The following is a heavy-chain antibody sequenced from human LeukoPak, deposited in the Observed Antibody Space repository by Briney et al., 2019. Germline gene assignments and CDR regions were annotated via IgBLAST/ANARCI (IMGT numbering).Heavy chain of an antibody. D-gene: IGHD5-18*01. CDR1: GGSISSSNW. J-gene: IGHJ6*02. CDR2: IYFSGST. Sequence: PSETLSLTCAVSGGSISSSNWWTWVRQPPGKGLEWIGEIYFSGSTNYSPSLKSRVTISVDKSKNQFSLKLSSVTAADTAVYYCAREQGYSYGYLPIYYYYGMDVWGQGTTVTVSS. CDR3: AREQGYSYGYLPIYYYYGMDV. V-gene: IGHV4-4*02.